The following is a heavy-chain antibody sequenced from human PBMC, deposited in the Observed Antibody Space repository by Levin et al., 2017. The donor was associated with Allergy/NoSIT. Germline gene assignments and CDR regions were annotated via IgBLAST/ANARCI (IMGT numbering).Heavy chain of an antibody. CDR3: ASDWTEPSDY. J-gene: IGHJ4*02. V-gene: IGHV3-15*01. Sequence: GESLKISCAASGFSFSNTWMRWVRQAPGKGLEWVGRIKSKSDGGTADYATPVKGRFSISRDDSRNTLYLQMNSLKTEDSAVYYCASDWTEPSDYWGQGTLLTVSS. CDR2: IKSKSDGGTA. D-gene: IGHD3/OR15-3a*01. CDR1: GFSFSNTW.